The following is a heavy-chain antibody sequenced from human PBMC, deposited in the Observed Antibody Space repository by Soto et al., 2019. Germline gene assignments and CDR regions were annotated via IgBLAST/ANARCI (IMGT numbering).Heavy chain of an antibody. CDR1: GGSISSYY. CDR2: IYYSGST. Sequence: SETLSLTCTVSGGSISSYYWSWIRQPPGKGLEWIGYIYYSGSTNYNPSLKSRVTISVDTSKNQFSLKLSSVTAADTAVYYCASLGIGIYGWLQFDYWGQGTLVTVSS. V-gene: IGHV4-59*08. CDR3: ASLGIGIYGWLQFDY. J-gene: IGHJ4*02. D-gene: IGHD5-12*01.